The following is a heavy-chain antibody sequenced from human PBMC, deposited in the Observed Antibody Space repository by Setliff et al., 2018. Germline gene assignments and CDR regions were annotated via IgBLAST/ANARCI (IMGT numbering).Heavy chain of an antibody. V-gene: IGHV4-59*11. CDR1: GVSISSHY. CDR2: IYYTGST. Sequence: SETLSLTCTVSGVSISSHYWSWVRQPPGKGLECIGDIYYTGSTKYNPSLWSRLTMSIDTSKKQCSLRLTSVSAADTAVYYCARLRKSTPHWYFDLWGRGTLVTVSS. CDR3: ARLRKSTPHWYFDL. J-gene: IGHJ2*01.